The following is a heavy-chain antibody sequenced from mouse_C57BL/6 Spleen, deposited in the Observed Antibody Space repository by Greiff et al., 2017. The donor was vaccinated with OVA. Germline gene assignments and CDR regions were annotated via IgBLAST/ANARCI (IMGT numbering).Heavy chain of an antibody. D-gene: IGHD2-5*01. J-gene: IGHJ1*03. CDR3: ARGGYSKGWYFDV. V-gene: IGHV5-17*01. CDR1: GFTFSDYG. CDR2: ISSGSSTI. Sequence: EVQLVESGGGLVKPGGSLKLSCAASGFTFSDYGMHWVRQAPEKGLEWVAYISSGSSTIYYADTVKGRFTISRDNAKNTLFLQMTSLRSEDTAMYYCARGGYSKGWYFDVWGTGTTVTVSS.